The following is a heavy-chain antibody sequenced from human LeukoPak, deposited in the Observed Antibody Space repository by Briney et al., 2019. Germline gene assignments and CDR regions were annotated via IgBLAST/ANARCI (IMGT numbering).Heavy chain of an antibody. D-gene: IGHD5-12*01. CDR3: ARSGLVSEYFQH. J-gene: IGHJ1*01. Sequence: SETLSLTCTVSGGSISSYYWSWIRQPPGKGLEWIGYIYYSGSTNYNPSLKSRVTISVDTSKNQFSLKLSSVTAADTAVYYCARSGLVSEYFQHWGQGTLVTVSS. V-gene: IGHV4-59*01. CDR2: IYYSGST. CDR1: GGSISSYY.